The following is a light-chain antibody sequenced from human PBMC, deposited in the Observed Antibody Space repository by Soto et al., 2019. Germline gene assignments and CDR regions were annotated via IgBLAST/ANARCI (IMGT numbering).Light chain of an antibody. V-gene: IGKV3-11*01. CDR3: QQRSDWPGLT. Sequence: EIVLTQSPATVSLSPGERATLSCRASQPISSYLAWYQHKPGQAPRLLIYEASHRATGIPARFSGSGSGTDFTLTISSLQPEDFAIYYWQQRSDWPGLTFGGGTKVEI. J-gene: IGKJ4*01. CDR2: EAS. CDR1: QPISSY.